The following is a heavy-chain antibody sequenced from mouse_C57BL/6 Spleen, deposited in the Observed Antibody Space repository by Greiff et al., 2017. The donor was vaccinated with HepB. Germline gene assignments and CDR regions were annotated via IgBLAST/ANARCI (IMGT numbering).Heavy chain of an antibody. CDR3: ARDDYGSSYDYYAMDY. D-gene: IGHD1-1*01. CDR2: IYPGDGDT. CDR1: GYAFSSSW. V-gene: IGHV1-82*01. Sequence: QVQLQQSGPELVKPGASVKISCKASGYAFSSSWMNWVKQRPGKGLEWIGRIYPGDGDTNYNGKFKGKATLTADKSYSTAYMQLSSLTSEDSAVYFCARDDYGSSYDYYAMDYWGQGTSVTVSS. J-gene: IGHJ4*01.